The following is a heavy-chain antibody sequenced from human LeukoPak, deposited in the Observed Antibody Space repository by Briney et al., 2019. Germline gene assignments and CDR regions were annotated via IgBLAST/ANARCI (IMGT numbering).Heavy chain of an antibody. CDR1: GFPLSNYA. CDR2: TSSSDDGT. J-gene: IGHJ4*02. V-gene: IGHV3-23*01. Sequence: GGSLTLSCVASGFPLSNYAMSWVRQVPGKGLEWVSATSSSDDGTYYAASVKGRFTISRDNSKNTLYLQMNSLRAEDTAVYYCARGYLSSTRTDYFDYWGQGTLVTVSS. D-gene: IGHD6-13*01. CDR3: ARGYLSSTRTDYFDY.